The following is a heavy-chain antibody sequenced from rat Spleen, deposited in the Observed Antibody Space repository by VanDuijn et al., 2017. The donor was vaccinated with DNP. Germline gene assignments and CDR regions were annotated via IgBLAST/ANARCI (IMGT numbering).Heavy chain of an antibody. CDR2: MSPTTRSS. CDR1: GFSFRDYD. CDR3: AREQHYHFDY. Sequence: EVQLVESGGGLVQPGRSLKLSCVASGFSFRDYDMAWVRQAPSKGLEWVACMSPTTRSSYYRDSVRGRFTISRDNAENSLYLQMGSLKSEDTATYYCAREQHYHFDYWGQGVMVTVSS. V-gene: IGHV5-20*01. D-gene: IGHD1-1*01. J-gene: IGHJ2*01.